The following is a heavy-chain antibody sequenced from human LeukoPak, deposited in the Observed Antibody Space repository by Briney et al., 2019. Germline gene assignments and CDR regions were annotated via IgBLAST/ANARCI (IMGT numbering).Heavy chain of an antibody. Sequence: SETLSLTCAVYGGSFSGYYWSWIRQPPGKGLEWIGEINHSGSTNYNPSLKSRVTISVDTSKNQFSLKLSSVTAADTAVYYCARRALSWYYYYMDVXGKGTTVTIXS. V-gene: IGHV4-34*01. J-gene: IGHJ6*03. CDR2: INHSGST. D-gene: IGHD3-10*01. CDR1: GGSFSGYY. CDR3: ARRALSWYYYYMDV.